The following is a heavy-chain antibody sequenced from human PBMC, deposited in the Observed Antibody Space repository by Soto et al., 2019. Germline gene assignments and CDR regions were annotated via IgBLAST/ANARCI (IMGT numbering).Heavy chain of an antibody. CDR1: VGSFSGYY. CDR3: ARGYPASSTVTTSWYFDY. CDR2: INHSGRT. V-gene: IGHV4-34*01. Sequence: QVQLQQWGAGLLKPSETLSLTCAVYVGSFSGYYCSWIRQPPGNGLKWIGEINHSGRTNYNTSLRSRVTISVDTSKNQFSLKLSSVTAADTAVYYGARGYPASSTVTTSWYFDYWGQGNLVTVSS. D-gene: IGHD4-17*01. J-gene: IGHJ4*02.